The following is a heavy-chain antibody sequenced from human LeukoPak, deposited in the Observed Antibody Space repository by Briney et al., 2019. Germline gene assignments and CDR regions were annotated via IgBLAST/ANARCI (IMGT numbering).Heavy chain of an antibody. CDR3: ARGGYYGSGSYTTDY. Sequence: PGGSLRLSCAASGFTFSSYWMSWVRQAPGKGLEWVANIKQDGSEKYYVDSVKGRFTISRDNAKNSLYLQMNSLRAEDTAVYYCARGGYYGSGSYTTDYWGQGTLVTVSS. J-gene: IGHJ4*02. D-gene: IGHD3-10*01. V-gene: IGHV3-7*01. CDR2: IKQDGSEK. CDR1: GFTFSSYW.